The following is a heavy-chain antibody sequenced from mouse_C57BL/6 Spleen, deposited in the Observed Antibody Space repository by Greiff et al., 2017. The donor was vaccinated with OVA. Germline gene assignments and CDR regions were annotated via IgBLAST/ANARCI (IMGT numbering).Heavy chain of an antibody. J-gene: IGHJ4*01. CDR2: IWPGGGT. CDR3: ARRTNWDSGAMDY. Sequence: VMLVESGPGLVAPSQSLSITCTVSGFSLTSYAISWVRQPPGKGLEWLGVIWPGGGTNYNSALKSRLSISKDNSTSQVFLKMNSLQTEYTARYYCARRTNWDSGAMDYWGQGTSVTVSS. V-gene: IGHV2-9-1*01. D-gene: IGHD4-1*01. CDR1: GFSLTSYA.